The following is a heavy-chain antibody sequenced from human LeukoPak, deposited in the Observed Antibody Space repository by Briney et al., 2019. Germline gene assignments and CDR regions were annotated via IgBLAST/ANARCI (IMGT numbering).Heavy chain of an antibody. CDR3: ARGASIRYYYYYYGMDV. CDR2: IYYSGST. CDR1: GGSISSGDYY. J-gene: IGHJ6*02. V-gene: IGHV4-30-4*01. Sequence: PSETLSLTCTVSGGSISSGDYYWGWLRQPPGTGLEWVGYIYYSGSTYYNPSLKSRVTISVDTSKNQFSLKLSSVTAADTAVYYCARGASIRYYYYYYGMDVWGQGTTVTVSS.